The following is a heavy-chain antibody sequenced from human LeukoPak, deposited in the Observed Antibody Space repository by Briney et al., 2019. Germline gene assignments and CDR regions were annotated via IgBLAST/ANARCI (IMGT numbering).Heavy chain of an antibody. CDR3: ARDYYDSSGYYYVGY. CDR2: INPNSGGT. J-gene: IGHJ4*02. CDR1: GYTLTGYY. D-gene: IGHD3-22*01. V-gene: IGHV1-2*02. Sequence: ASVKVSCKASGYTLTGYYMHWVRQAPGQGLEWMGWINPNSGGTNYAQKFQGRVTMTRDTSISTAYMELSRLRSDDTAVYYCARDYYDSSGYYYVGYWGQGTLVTVSS.